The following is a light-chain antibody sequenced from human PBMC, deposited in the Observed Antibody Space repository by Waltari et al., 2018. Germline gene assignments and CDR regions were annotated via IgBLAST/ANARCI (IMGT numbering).Light chain of an antibody. CDR3: QQRSNWPPWT. CDR1: QSVISY. Sequence: EIVLTQSPATLSLSPGERATLSCRASQSVISYLAWYQQKPGQAPRLLIYDASNRATGIPARFSGSGSGTDFTLTISSLEPEDVAVYYCQQRSNWPPWTFGQGTKVEIK. V-gene: IGKV3-11*01. CDR2: DAS. J-gene: IGKJ1*01.